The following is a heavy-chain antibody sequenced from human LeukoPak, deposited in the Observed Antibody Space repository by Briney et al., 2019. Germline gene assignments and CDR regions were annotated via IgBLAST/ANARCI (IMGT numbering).Heavy chain of an antibody. D-gene: IGHD3-10*01. V-gene: IGHV3-21*01. Sequence: GGSLRLSCAASGFTFSSYSMNWVRQAPGKGLEWVSSISSSSSYIYYADSVKGRFTISRDNAKNSLYLQMNSLRAEDTAVYYCAREDSYYYGSGSYPFDYWGQGTLVTVSS. J-gene: IGHJ4*02. CDR2: ISSSSSYI. CDR1: GFTFSSYS. CDR3: AREDSYYYGSGSYPFDY.